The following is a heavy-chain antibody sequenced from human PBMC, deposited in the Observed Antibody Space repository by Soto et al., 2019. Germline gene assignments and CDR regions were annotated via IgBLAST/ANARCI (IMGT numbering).Heavy chain of an antibody. CDR3: ARGMTTVTTFDY. Sequence: QLQLQESGSGLVKPSQTLSLTCAVSGGSMSSGGYSWSWIRQPPGKGLEWIGYIYHSGSTYYNPSFKSRVTISVDRSKNQISLKLSSGTAADTAVYYCARGMTTVTTFDYWGQGTLVTVSS. CDR1: GGSMSSGGYS. CDR2: IYHSGST. V-gene: IGHV4-30-2*01. J-gene: IGHJ4*02. D-gene: IGHD4-17*01.